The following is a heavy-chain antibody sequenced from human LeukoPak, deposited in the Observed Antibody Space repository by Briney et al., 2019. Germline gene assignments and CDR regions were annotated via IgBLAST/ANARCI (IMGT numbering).Heavy chain of an antibody. CDR2: IYYSGST. J-gene: IGHJ2*01. CDR1: GGSISSYY. Sequence: ASETLSLTCTVSGGSISSYYWSWIRQPPGKGLEWLGYIYYSGSTNYNPSLKSRVTISVDTSKNQFSLKLSSVTAADTAVYYCARTYYDSSGYPYWYFDLWGRGTLVTVSS. D-gene: IGHD3-22*01. V-gene: IGHV4-59*01. CDR3: ARTYYDSSGYPYWYFDL.